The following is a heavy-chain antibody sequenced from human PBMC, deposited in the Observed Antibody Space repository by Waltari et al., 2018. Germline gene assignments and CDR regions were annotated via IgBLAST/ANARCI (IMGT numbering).Heavy chain of an antibody. Sequence: SCAASGFTFSSYAMHWVRQAPGKGLEWVAVISYDGSNKYYADSVKGRFTISRDNSKNTLYLQMNSLRAEDTAVYYCARTHQTKYSSGWYIDYWGQGTLVTVSS. J-gene: IGHJ4*02. D-gene: IGHD6-19*01. CDR2: ISYDGSNK. CDR1: GFTFSSYA. CDR3: ARTHQTKYSSGWYIDY. V-gene: IGHV3-30-3*01.